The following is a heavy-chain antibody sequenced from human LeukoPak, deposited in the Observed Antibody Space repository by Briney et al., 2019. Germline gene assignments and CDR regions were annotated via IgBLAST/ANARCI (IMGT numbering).Heavy chain of an antibody. Sequence: ASVKVSCKASGYTFTSYDINWVRQATRQGLEWMRWMNPNSGNTGYAQKFQGRVTMTRNTSISTAYMKLSSLRTEDTTAYYCARGDDILTGYSSDYWGQGTLVTVSS. CDR2: MNPNSGNT. CDR3: ARGDDILTGYSSDY. D-gene: IGHD3-9*01. V-gene: IGHV1-8*01. CDR1: GYTFTSYD. J-gene: IGHJ4*02.